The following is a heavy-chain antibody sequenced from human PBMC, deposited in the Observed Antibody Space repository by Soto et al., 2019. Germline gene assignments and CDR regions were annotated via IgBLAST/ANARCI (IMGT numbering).Heavy chain of an antibody. CDR2: INADNGNT. Sequence: ASVKVSCTTSGYIFTSSAVHWVRQAPGQRLEWMGWINADNGNTKYSKNFQGRVTITRDTSASTAYVELSSLRSEDTSVYYCARGYSSGWYSLDHWGQGALVTVSS. V-gene: IGHV1-3*01. D-gene: IGHD6-19*01. CDR3: ARGYSSGWYSLDH. J-gene: IGHJ5*02. CDR1: GYIFTSSA.